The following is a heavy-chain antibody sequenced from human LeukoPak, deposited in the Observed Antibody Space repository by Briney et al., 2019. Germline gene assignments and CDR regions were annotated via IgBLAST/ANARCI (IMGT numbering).Heavy chain of an antibody. D-gene: IGHD2-2*01. CDR2: IYYSGST. CDR1: GGSISSGGYY. J-gene: IGHJ4*02. CDR3: ARAGIVVVPAAKGDYFDY. V-gene: IGHV4-31*03. Sequence: SETLSLTCTVSGGSISSGGYYWSWIRQHPGKGLEWIGCIYYSGSTYYNPSLKSRVTISVDTSKNQFSLKLSSVTAADTAVYYCARAGIVVVPAAKGDYFDYWGQGTLVTVSS.